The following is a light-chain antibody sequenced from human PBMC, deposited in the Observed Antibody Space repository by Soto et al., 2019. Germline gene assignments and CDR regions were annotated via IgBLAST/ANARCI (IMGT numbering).Light chain of an antibody. CDR1: QSISSW. J-gene: IGKJ1*01. CDR2: DAS. Sequence: DIQMTQSPSTLSASVGDRVTITCRASQSISSWLAWYQQKPGKAPKLLIYDASSLESGVPSRFSGSGSGTELTLTISSLQPDDFATYYCQQYNSYPCTVGQGTKVEIK. V-gene: IGKV1-5*01. CDR3: QQYNSYPCT.